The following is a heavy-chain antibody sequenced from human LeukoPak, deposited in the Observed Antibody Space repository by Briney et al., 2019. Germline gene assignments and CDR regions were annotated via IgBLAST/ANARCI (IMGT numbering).Heavy chain of an antibody. CDR3: ARVKIELEPYYYYYMDV. CDR1: GDSIGSHY. Sequence: SETLSLTCTVSGDSIGSHYWSWIRQPPGKGLEWIGYIFYVGSTNYNPSLKSRVTISVDTSKNQFSLKLNSVTAADTAVYYCARVKIELEPYYYYYMDVWGKGTTVTVSS. V-gene: IGHV4-59*11. CDR2: IFYVGST. D-gene: IGHD1-1*01. J-gene: IGHJ6*03.